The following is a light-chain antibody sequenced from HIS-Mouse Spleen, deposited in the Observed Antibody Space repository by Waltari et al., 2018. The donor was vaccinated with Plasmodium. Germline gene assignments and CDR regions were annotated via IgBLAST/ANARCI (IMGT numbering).Light chain of an antibody. V-gene: IGLV2-11*01. CDR3: CSYAGSYTLV. J-gene: IGLJ2*01. CDR2: DVS. CDR1: SSDVGGYHY. Sequence: QSALTQPRSVSGSPGQSVTISCTGTSSDVGGYHYVSWYKQHPGKAPNLMIYDVSKRPSGVPDRFSGSKSGNTASLTISGLQAEDEADYYCCSYAGSYTLVFGGGTKLTVL.